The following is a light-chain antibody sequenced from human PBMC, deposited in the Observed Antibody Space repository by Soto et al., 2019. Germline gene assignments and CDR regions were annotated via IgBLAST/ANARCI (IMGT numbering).Light chain of an antibody. V-gene: IGLV2-14*01. Sequence: QSVLTQPASVSGSPGQSITISCTGSNSDIGTYNYVSWYQQLPGKAPKLVISEVSNRPSGISGRFSGSKSGNAASLTISGLQAEDEATYYCSSYTSTSSSGVFGTGTKVTVL. CDR2: EVS. J-gene: IGLJ1*01. CDR3: SSYTSTSSSGV. CDR1: NSDIGTYNY.